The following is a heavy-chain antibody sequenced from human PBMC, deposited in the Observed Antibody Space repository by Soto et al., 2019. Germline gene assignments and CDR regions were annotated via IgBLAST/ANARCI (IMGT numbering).Heavy chain of an antibody. D-gene: IGHD3-10*01. CDR1: GGVFSNYA. J-gene: IGHJ5*02. CDR2: VTGNTAGT. Sequence: PGGSRRLCCAASGGVFSNYAMNWVRQAPGKGLEWVAVVTGNTAGTLYADSVKGRFSVSRDNSKSTLYLQMDSLRVEDTAIYYWGKEERLAVGGLDLWGQGALVTV. V-gene: IGHV3-23*01. CDR3: GKEERLAVGGLDL.